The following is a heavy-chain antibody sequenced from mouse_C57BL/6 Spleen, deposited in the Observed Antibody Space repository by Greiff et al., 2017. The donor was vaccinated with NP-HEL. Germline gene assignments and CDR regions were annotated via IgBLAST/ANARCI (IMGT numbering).Heavy chain of an antibody. CDR1: GYTFTSYG. Sequence: QVQLKQSGAELARPGASVKLSCKASGYTFTSYGISWVKQRTGQGLEWIGEIYPRSGNTYYNEKFKGKATLTADKSSSTAYMELRSLTSEDSAVYFCARGERVGYYAMDYWGQGTSVTVSS. CDR3: ARGERVGYYAMDY. J-gene: IGHJ4*01. V-gene: IGHV1-81*01. CDR2: IYPRSGNT.